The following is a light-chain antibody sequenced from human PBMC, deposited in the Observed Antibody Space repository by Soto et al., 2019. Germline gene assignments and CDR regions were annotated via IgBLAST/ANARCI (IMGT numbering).Light chain of an antibody. V-gene: IGKV1-39*01. CDR2: VAS. Sequence: DIQMTQSPSSLSASVGAAVTITCQASHDIDNYLNWYKQKQGKAPKLLSYVASNLQSGVPSRFSGYGSGTDFILTISSLKPEDFETYYCQQSYTNPKTFGQGTKVDIK. CDR3: QQSYTNPKT. CDR1: HDIDNY. J-gene: IGKJ1*01.